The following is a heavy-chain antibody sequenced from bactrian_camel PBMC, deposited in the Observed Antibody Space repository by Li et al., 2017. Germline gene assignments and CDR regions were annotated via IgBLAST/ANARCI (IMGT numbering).Heavy chain of an antibody. Sequence: HVQLVESGGGSVQAGGSLRLSCEVSGYPYNTYCMGWVRQAPGKEREGVAKLYFGSSGSAYYAEAVKGRFTISQDNEENTVYLQMSGLKPEDSAMYYCAAGRAAACATYGLTLPSRYNYESQGTQVTVS. CDR3: AAGRAAACATYGLTLPSRYNY. V-gene: IGHV3-3*01. D-gene: IGHD3*01. CDR2: YFGSSGSA. J-gene: IGHJ4*01. CDR1: GYPYNTYC.